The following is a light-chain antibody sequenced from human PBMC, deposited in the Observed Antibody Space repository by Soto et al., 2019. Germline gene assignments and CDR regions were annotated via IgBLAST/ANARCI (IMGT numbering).Light chain of an antibody. CDR3: QQYGSSPYT. J-gene: IGKJ2*01. CDR2: GAS. V-gene: IGKV3-20*01. CDR1: QSVSSSY. Sequence: EIVLTQSPGTLSLSPGERATLSCSASQSVSSSYLAWYQQKPGQAPRLLIYGASSRATGIPDRFSGSGSGTDFTLTISRLETEDFAVYYCQQYGSSPYTFGQGTQLEIK.